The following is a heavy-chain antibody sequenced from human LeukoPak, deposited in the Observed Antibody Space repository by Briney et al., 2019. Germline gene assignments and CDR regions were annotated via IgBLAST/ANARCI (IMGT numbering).Heavy chain of an antibody. V-gene: IGHV3-23*01. CDR2: ISGSGGST. J-gene: IGHJ4*02. CDR3: AKSPPMVRGVIKNFDY. CDR1: GFTFSSYA. Sequence: GGSLRLSCAASGFTFSSYAMSWVRQAPGKGLEWVSAISGSGGSTYYADSVKGRFTISRDNSKNTLYLQMNSLRAEDTAVYYCAKSPPMVRGVIKNFDYWGQGTLVTVSS. D-gene: IGHD3-10*01.